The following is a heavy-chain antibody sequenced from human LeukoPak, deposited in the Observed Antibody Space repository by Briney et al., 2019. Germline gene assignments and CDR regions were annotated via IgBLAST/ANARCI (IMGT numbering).Heavy chain of an antibody. D-gene: IGHD3-10*01. Sequence: ASVKVSCKASGYTFTNYGMHWVRQAPGQRLEWMGWINAGNGNTKYSQKFQGRVTINRDTPASTAYMELSSLRSEDTAVYYCARDREQVRGVFYNHYYGMDVWGQGTTVTVSS. CDR3: ARDREQVRGVFYNHYYGMDV. J-gene: IGHJ6*02. V-gene: IGHV1-3*01. CDR2: INAGNGNT. CDR1: GYTFTNYG.